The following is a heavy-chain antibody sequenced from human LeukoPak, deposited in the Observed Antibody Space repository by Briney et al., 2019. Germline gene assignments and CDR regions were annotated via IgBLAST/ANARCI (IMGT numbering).Heavy chain of an antibody. CDR3: ARAYDSSGHYDY. J-gene: IGHJ4*02. CDR1: GVTFSSYW. CDR2: INSDGSST. D-gene: IGHD3-22*01. Sequence: GGSLRLSCAASGVTFSSYWMHWVRQAPGQGLVWVSRINSDGSSTSYADSVKGRFTISRDNAKNTLYLQMNSLRAEDTAVYYCARAYDSSGHYDYWGQGTLVTVSS. V-gene: IGHV3-74*01.